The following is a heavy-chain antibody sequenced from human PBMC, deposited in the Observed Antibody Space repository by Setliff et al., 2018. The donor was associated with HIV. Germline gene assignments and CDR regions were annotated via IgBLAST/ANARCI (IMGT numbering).Heavy chain of an antibody. V-gene: IGHV4-59*11. Sequence: LSLTCNVSGVSISSHHWSWIRQPPGKGLEWIGYIYYTGTTKYNPSLESRVTISIDMSKNQMSLQLSSVTAADTAVYFCARSYSSSLNPSGWMDVWGKGTTVTVSS. CDR3: ARSYSSSLNPSGWMDV. CDR1: GVSISSHH. D-gene: IGHD6-13*01. J-gene: IGHJ6*04. CDR2: IYYTGTT.